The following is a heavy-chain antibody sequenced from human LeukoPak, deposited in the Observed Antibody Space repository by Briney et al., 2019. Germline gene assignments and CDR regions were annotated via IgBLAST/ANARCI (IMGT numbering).Heavy chain of an antibody. CDR1: GGSLSSYY. D-gene: IGHD3-10*01. V-gene: IGHV4-4*07. J-gene: IGHJ3*02. CDR3: ARDKSRTYGSADAFDI. CDR2: IYTSGST. Sequence: SETLSVTCTVSGGSLSSYYWNWIRQPAGKGLEWIGRIYTSGSTNYNPSLKSRVTMSVDTSKNQFSLKLSSVTAADTAVYYCARDKSRTYGSADAFDIWGQGTMVTVSS.